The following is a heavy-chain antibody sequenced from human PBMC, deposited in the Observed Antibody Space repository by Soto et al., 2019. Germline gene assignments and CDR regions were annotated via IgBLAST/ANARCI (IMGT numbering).Heavy chain of an antibody. CDR3: ARASSIAARSWFDP. D-gene: IGHD6-6*01. Sequence: ASVKVSCKASGYTFTGYYMHWVRQAPGQGLEWMGWINPNSGGTNYAQKFQGWVTMTRDTSISTAYMELSRLRSDDTAVYYCARASSIAARSWFDPWGQGTLVTVSS. CDR2: INPNSGGT. CDR1: GYTFTGYY. J-gene: IGHJ5*02. V-gene: IGHV1-2*04.